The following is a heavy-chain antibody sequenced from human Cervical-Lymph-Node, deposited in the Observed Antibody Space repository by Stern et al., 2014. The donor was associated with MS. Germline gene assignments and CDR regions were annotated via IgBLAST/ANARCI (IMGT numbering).Heavy chain of an antibody. CDR1: GFTFSNYA. D-gene: IGHD6-19*01. CDR3: TKGFTVTGTGYGVDV. V-gene: IGHV3-23*04. Sequence: EMQLVESGGGLVQPGGSLRLSCAPSGFTFSNYAMSWIRQAPGKGLEWISSIRGSGGNNFYADSVQGRFPIFRDNSKNTLEMQMNSLRAEDSALYYCTKGFTVTGTGYGVDVWGQGTTVTVSS. J-gene: IGHJ6*02. CDR2: IRGSGGNN.